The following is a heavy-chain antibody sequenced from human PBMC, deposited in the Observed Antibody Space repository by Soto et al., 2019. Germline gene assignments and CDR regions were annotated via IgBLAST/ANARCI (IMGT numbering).Heavy chain of an antibody. Sequence: QLQLQESGPGLVKPSGTLSLTCTVSGGSISSSSYYWGWIRQPPGEGLEWIGSIYYSGSTYYNPSLKSRVTISVDTSRNQLALKLSSVTAADTAVYYCASDPILYGDHHFDDWGQGTLVTVSS. D-gene: IGHD4-17*01. CDR2: IYYSGST. J-gene: IGHJ4*02. CDR1: GGSISSSSYY. CDR3: ASDPILYGDHHFDD. V-gene: IGHV4-39*01.